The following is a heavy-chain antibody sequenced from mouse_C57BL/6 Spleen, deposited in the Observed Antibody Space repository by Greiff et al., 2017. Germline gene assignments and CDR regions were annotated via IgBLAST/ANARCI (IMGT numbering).Heavy chain of an antibody. J-gene: IGHJ4*01. D-gene: IGHD2-1*01. CDR3: ARWGDGNYDYAMDY. V-gene: IGHV1-66*01. CDR1: GYSFTSYY. CDR2: IYPGSGNT. Sequence: QVQLQQPGPELVKPGASVKISCKASGYSFTSYYIHWVKQRPGQGLEWIGWIYPGSGNTKYNEKFTGKATLTADTSSSTAYMQLSSLTSEDSAVYYCARWGDGNYDYAMDYWGQGTSVTVSS.